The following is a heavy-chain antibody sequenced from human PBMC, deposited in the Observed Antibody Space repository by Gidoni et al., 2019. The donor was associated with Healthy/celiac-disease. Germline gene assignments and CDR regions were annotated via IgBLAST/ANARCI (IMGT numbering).Heavy chain of an antibody. CDR1: GFTFDDYA. Sequence: EVQLVESGGGLVQPGRSLRLSCAASGFTFDDYAMHWVRQAPGKGLEWVSGISWNSGSIGYADSVKGRFTISRDNAKNSLYLQMNSLRAEDTALYYCAKDSKVAGTDYWGQGTLVTVSS. J-gene: IGHJ4*02. CDR2: ISWNSGSI. D-gene: IGHD6-19*01. CDR3: AKDSKVAGTDY. V-gene: IGHV3-9*01.